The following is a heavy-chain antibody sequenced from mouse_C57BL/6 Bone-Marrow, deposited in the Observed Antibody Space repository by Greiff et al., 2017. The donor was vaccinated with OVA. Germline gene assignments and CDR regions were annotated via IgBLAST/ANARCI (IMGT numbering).Heavy chain of an antibody. CDR3: ARNYGSSYEPWFAY. CDR1: GYSITSGYY. D-gene: IGHD1-1*01. Sequence: EVQVVESGPGLVKPSQSLSLTCSVPGYSITSGYYWNWIRQFPGNKLEWMGYISYDGSNNYNPSLKNRISITRDTSKNQFFLKLNSVTTEDTATYYCARNYGSSYEPWFAYWGQGTLVTVSA. V-gene: IGHV3-6*01. CDR2: ISYDGSN. J-gene: IGHJ3*01.